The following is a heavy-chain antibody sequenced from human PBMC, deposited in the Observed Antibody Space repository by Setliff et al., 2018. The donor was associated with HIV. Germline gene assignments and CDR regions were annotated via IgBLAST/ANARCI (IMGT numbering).Heavy chain of an antibody. V-gene: IGHV4-31*03. Sequence: PSETLSLTCSVSGGSTTSGGYYWSWIRQHPGKGLEYIGNIYYSGSTYYNPSLKSRVTMSIDTSTQQFFLNVTSVTAADTAVYYCAGFSYNFWVYRFDHWGQGALVTVSS. J-gene: IGHJ4*02. D-gene: IGHD3-3*01. CDR1: GGSTTSGGYY. CDR3: AGFSYNFWVYRFDH. CDR2: IYYSGST.